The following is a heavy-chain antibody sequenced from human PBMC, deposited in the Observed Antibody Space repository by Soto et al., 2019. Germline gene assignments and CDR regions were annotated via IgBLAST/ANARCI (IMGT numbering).Heavy chain of an antibody. J-gene: IGHJ5*02. CDR3: AREECSPGSGSYEGNWFGH. V-gene: IGHV3-33*01. D-gene: IGHD3-10*01. Sequence: PGGSLRLSCAASGFTFSSYGMHWVRQAPGKGLEWVAVIWYDGNKKYYADSVKGRFTISRDNSKNTLYLQMNSLRAEDTAVYYCAREECSPGSGSYEGNWFGHWGQGTLVTVSS. CDR1: GFTFSSYG. CDR2: IWYDGNKK.